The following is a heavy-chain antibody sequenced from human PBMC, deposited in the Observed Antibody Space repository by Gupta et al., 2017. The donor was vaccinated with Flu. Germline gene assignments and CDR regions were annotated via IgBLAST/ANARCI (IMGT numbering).Heavy chain of an antibody. CDR2: ILSNDEK. Sequence: PLKESGPVLVTPTEPLTLPCPLSGFSLSNARMGVSWIRQPPGKALEWLAHILSNDEKSYSTSLKSRLTISKDTSKSQVVLTRTNRDPVDTATYYSVGSGSYEDGMDVWGQGTTVTVS. J-gene: IGHJ6*02. D-gene: IGHD3-10*01. CDR1: GFSLSNARMG. CDR3: VGSGSYEDGMDV. V-gene: IGHV2-26*01.